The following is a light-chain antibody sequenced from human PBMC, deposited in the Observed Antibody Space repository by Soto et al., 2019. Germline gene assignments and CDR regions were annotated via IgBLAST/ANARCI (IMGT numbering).Light chain of an antibody. CDR3: QTWGTGINAV. CDR2: LNTDGRH. Sequence: QSVLTQSPSASASLGASVKLTCTLSSGHSTYASAWHQQQPEKGPRYLMKLNTDGRHTKGDGIPDRFSGSSSGAARYLTISRLQSEDEADYYCQTWGTGINAVFGGGTKLTVL. CDR1: SGHSTYA. V-gene: IGLV4-69*01. J-gene: IGLJ3*02.